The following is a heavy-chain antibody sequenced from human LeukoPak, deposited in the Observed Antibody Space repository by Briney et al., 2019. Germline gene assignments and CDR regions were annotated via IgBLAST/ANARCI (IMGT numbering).Heavy chain of an antibody. J-gene: IGHJ4*02. CDR2: ISRSGSTI. CDR1: GFTFSSYE. Sequence: GGSLRLSCAASGFTFSSYEMNWVRQAPGKGLEWVSYISRSGSTIYHADSVKGRFTISRDNAKNSLYLQMNSLRAEDTAVYYCARWGRAAYDSSGYYHFDYWGQGTLVTVSS. V-gene: IGHV3-48*03. CDR3: ARWGRAAYDSSGYYHFDY. D-gene: IGHD3-22*01.